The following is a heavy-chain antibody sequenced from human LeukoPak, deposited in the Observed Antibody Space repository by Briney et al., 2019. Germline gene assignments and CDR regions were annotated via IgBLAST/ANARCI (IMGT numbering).Heavy chain of an antibody. D-gene: IGHD3-22*01. Sequence: GGSLRLSCAASGFTFSSYGMHWVRQAPGKGLEWVAVISYDGSNKYYADSVKGRFTISRDNSKNTLYLQMNSLRAEDTAVYYCAKDAQDMIVVVIDYYYMDVWGKGTTVTVSS. CDR3: AKDAQDMIVVVIDYYYMDV. J-gene: IGHJ6*03. V-gene: IGHV3-30*18. CDR2: ISYDGSNK. CDR1: GFTFSSYG.